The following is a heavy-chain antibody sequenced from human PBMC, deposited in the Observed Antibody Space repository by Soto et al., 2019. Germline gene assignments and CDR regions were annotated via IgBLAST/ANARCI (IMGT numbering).Heavy chain of an antibody. D-gene: IGHD1-26*01. V-gene: IGHV4-39*01. CDR2: IYYSGST. CDR1: GGSISSSSYY. CDR3: ARRRIEGATDY. J-gene: IGHJ4*02. Sequence: QLQLQESGPGLVKPSETLSLTCTVSGGSISSSSYYWGWIRQPPGKGLEWIGSIYYSGSTYYNPSLKSRVTISVDTSKNQFSLKLSSVTAADTAVYYCARRRIEGATDYWGQGTLVTVSS.